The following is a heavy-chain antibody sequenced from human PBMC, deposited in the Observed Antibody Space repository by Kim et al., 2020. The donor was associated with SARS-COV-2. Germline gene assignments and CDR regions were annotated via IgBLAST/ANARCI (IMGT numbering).Heavy chain of an antibody. CDR3: TRGYWGGSGWYHVDS. J-gene: IGHJ4*02. D-gene: IGHD6-19*01. V-gene: IGHV3-74*01. Sequence: ADSVKGRLPISKDNAKNTVYLQMNSLRAEDTAMYFCTRGYWGGSGWYHVDSWGQGTLVTVSP.